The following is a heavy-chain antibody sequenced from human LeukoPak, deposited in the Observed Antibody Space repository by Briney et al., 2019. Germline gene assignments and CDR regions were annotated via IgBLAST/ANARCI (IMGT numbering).Heavy chain of an antibody. CDR1: GGSLSSYY. D-gene: IGHD3-3*01. V-gene: IGHV4-4*07. CDR2: IYSSGII. CDR3: ARDTGKSGYPDY. Sequence: SETLSLTCTVSGGSLSSYYWSWIRQPAGNAPEWIGRIYSSGIINYNPSLRSRVTMSLDNSKNQLSLKLSYVTAADTAVYYCARDTGKSGYPDYWGQGTLVTVSS. J-gene: IGHJ4*02.